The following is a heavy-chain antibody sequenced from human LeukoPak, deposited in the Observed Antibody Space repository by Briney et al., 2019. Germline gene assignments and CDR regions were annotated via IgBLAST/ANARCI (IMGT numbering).Heavy chain of an antibody. D-gene: IGHD3-3*01. CDR1: VFAFSTSA. CDR2: ISASGANT. CDR3: AEVGRADDYFFDY. J-gene: IGHJ4*02. Sequence: GGSLRLSCTTSVFAFSTSAMSWVRQAPGKGLEWVSGISASGANTYHTHSVKGRLTISRDNSKNTLYLQANCLRAEDTAIYYCAEVGRADDYFFDYWGQGILVTVSS. V-gene: IGHV3-23*01.